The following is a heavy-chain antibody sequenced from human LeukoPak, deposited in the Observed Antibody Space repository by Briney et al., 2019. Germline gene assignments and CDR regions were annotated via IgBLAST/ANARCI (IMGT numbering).Heavy chain of an antibody. D-gene: IGHD6-6*01. CDR3: AKGRFGSSYYFDY. J-gene: IGHJ4*02. CDR2: ISGSGGST. CDR1: GFTFSSYA. V-gene: IGHV3-23*01. Sequence: GASLRLSCAASGFTFSSYAMSWVRQAPGKGLEWVSGISGSGGSTSYADSVKGRFTISRDNSKNTLYLQMNSLRGDDTALYHCAKGRFGSSYYFDYWGQGTLVTVYS.